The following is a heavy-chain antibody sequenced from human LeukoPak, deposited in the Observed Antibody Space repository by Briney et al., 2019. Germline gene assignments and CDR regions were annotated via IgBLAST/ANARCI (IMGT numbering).Heavy chain of an antibody. J-gene: IGHJ4*02. Sequence: ASVNVSCKASGYTFTGYYLHWVRQAPGQGLEWMGWINPNSGVTKYAQNFQGRVTLTRDTSISTAYMELSRLRSDDTAVYYCAREGVAGTGLDYWGQGTLVTVSS. CDR3: AREGVAGTGLDY. V-gene: IGHV1-2*02. CDR1: GYTFTGYY. D-gene: IGHD6-13*01. CDR2: INPNSGVT.